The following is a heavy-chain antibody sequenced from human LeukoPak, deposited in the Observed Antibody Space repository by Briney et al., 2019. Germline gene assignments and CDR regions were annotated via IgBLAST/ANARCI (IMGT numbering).Heavy chain of an antibody. CDR2: IIPIFGTA. J-gene: IGHJ4*02. V-gene: IGHV1-69*05. Sequence: SSVKVSCKASGGTLSSYAISWVRQAPRQALEWMGRIIPIFGTAHYAQKFQGRVTITTDESTSTAYMELSSLRSEDTAVYYCAGASYDSSGVHWGQGTLVTVSS. CDR3: AGASYDSSGVH. CDR1: GGTLSSYA. D-gene: IGHD3-22*01.